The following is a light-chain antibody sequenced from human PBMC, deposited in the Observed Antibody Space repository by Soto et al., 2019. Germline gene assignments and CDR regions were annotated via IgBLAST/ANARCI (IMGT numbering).Light chain of an antibody. Sequence: EIVLTQSPGTLSLPPGERATLSCRASQSVRSSYLAWYQQKPGQAPRLLIYGASSRATGIPDRFSGSGSGTDFTLTISRLEPEDFAVYYCQQYGSSLLYTFGQGTKLEIK. CDR3: QQYGSSLLYT. J-gene: IGKJ2*01. CDR2: GAS. V-gene: IGKV3-20*01. CDR1: QSVRSSY.